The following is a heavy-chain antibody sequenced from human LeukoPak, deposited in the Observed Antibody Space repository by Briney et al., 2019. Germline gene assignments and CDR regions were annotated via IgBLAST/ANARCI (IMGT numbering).Heavy chain of an antibody. Sequence: PSQTLSLTCTVSGGSISSGSYYWSWIRQPAGKGLEWIGRIYTSGSNNYNPSLKSRVTISVDTSKNQFSLKLSSVTAADTAVYYCGRDEPGGGWVDPWGQGTLVTVSS. D-gene: IGHD1-14*01. CDR1: GGSISSGSYY. CDR3: GRDEPGGGWVDP. CDR2: IYTSGSN. V-gene: IGHV4-61*02. J-gene: IGHJ5*02.